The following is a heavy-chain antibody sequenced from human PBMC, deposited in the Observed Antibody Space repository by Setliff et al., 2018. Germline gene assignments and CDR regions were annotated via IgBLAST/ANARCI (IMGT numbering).Heavy chain of an antibody. J-gene: IGHJ4*02. CDR3: ARGSSSYDY. Sequence: PGGSLRLSCAASGFTFSSYEMNWVRQAPGKGLEWVAVIWYDGSNKYYADSVKGRFTISRDNSKNTLYLQMNSLRAEDTAVYYCARGSSSYDYWGQGTLVTVSS. V-gene: IGHV3-33*08. CDR1: GFTFSSYE. D-gene: IGHD6-6*01. CDR2: IWYDGSNK.